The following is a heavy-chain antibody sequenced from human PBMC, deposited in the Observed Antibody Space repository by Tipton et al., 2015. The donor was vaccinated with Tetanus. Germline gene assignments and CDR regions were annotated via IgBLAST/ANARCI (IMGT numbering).Heavy chain of an antibody. V-gene: IGHV4-39*01. CDR3: GVSIAYFRDGLHI. CDR2: IYYSGTT. J-gene: IGHJ4*02. D-gene: IGHD2-21*01. CDR1: GASISNYQNY. Sequence: TLSLTCAVSGASISNYQNYWAWIRQPPGKGLEYIGSIYYSGTTFYNPSLRARITMSVDTNKNQFSLQLRSVTAADTAVYYCGVSIAYFRDGLHIGGPGTLVTVPS.